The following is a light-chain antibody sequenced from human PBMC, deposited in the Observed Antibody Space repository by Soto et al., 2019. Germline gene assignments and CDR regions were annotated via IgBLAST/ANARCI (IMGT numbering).Light chain of an antibody. J-gene: IGLJ2*01. CDR2: DVS. V-gene: IGLV2-14*01. CDR3: SSYTSSSTLYVV. Sequence: QLVLTQPASVSGSPGQSITISCTGTSSDVGGYNYVSWYQQHPGKAPKLMIYDVSNRPSGVSNRFSGSKSGNTASLTISGLQAEDEADYYCSSYTSSSTLYVVFGGGIKLTVL. CDR1: SSDVGGYNY.